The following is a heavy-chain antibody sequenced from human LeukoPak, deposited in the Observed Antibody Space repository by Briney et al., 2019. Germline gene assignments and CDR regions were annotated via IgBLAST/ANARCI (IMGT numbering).Heavy chain of an antibody. J-gene: IGHJ4*02. CDR3: ATLAVAVAGTPFDY. CDR2: IYPGDSDT. V-gene: IGHV5-51*01. Sequence: GESLKISCKGSGYSFNSHWIGWVRQMPGKGLEWVGIIYPGDSDTRYSPSFQGQVTISADKSISTAYLQWSSLKASDTAMYYCATLAVAVAGTPFDYWGQGTLVTVSS. CDR1: GYSFNSHW. D-gene: IGHD6-19*01.